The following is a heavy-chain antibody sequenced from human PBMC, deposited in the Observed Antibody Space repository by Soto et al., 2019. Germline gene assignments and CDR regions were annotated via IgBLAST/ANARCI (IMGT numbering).Heavy chain of an antibody. D-gene: IGHD1-26*01. Sequence: QLQLQESGPGLVKPSETLSLTCTVSGGSISSSSYYWGWIRQPPGKGMEWIGRIYYSGSTYYNPARKSQVTIAVDSSKNPFSPKPTCGTAAEQAVYYCATLGSQGWCQGSLVTVST. CDR2: IYYSGST. J-gene: IGHJ4*02. CDR1: GGSISSSSYY. V-gene: IGHV4-39*01. CDR3: ATLGSQG.